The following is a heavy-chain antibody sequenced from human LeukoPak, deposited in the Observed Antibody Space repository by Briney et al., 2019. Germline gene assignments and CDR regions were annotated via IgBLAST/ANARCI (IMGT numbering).Heavy chain of an antibody. J-gene: IGHJ4*02. V-gene: IGHV3-30-3*01. Sequence: GGSLRLSCAASGFTFSSYAMHWVRQAPGKGLEWVAVISYDGSNKYYADSVKGRFTISRDNSKNTLYLQMNSLRAEDTAVYYCAKDQDREWLRSPFDYWGQGTLVTVSP. CDR2: ISYDGSNK. CDR3: AKDQDREWLRSPFDY. D-gene: IGHD5-12*01. CDR1: GFTFSSYA.